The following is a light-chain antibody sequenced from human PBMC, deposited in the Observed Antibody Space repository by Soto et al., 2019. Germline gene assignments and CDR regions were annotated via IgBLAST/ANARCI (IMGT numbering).Light chain of an antibody. CDR2: GAS. Sequence: EIVLTQSPGTLSLSPGERATLSCRASQSVSSSYLAWYQQKPGQAPRLLIYGASSRATGIPDRFSGSGSGTEFTLTISSLKPDDFATYYCQQYNTFWTFGQGTKVDIK. CDR1: QSVSSSY. J-gene: IGKJ1*01. V-gene: IGKV3-20*01. CDR3: QQYNTFWT.